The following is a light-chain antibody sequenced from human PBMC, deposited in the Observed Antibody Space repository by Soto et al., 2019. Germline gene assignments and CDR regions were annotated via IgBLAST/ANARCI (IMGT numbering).Light chain of an antibody. V-gene: IGKV3-20*01. Sequence: VLTQSPGTLPLSPGERATLSCRASEGVSSGYLAWYQQKPGQAPRLLIYGASRRATGIPDRFSGSGSGTDFTLTISRLDPEDFAVYHCQQYGRTPLTFGQGTKVDIK. CDR2: GAS. CDR1: EGVSSGY. J-gene: IGKJ1*01. CDR3: QQYGRTPLT.